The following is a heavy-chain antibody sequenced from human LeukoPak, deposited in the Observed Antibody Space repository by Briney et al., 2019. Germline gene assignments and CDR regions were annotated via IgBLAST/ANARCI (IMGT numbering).Heavy chain of an antibody. CDR2: IYHSGST. D-gene: IGHD3-9*01. CDR3: ARDEGGDYDILTGSGHDY. J-gene: IGHJ4*02. CDR1: GGSISSYY. V-gene: IGHV4-38-2*02. Sequence: SETLSLTCTVSGGSISSYYWGWIRQPPGKGLEWIGSIYHSGSTYYNPSLKSRVTISVDTSKNQFSLKLSSVTAADTAVYYCARDEGGDYDILTGSGHDYWGQGTLVTVSS.